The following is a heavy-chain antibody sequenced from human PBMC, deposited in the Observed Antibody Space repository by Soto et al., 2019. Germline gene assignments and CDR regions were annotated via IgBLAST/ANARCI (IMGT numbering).Heavy chain of an antibody. J-gene: IGHJ5*02. Sequence: SETLSLTCAVYGGSFSGYYLSWIRQPPGKGLEWIGEINHSGSTNYNPSLKSRVTISVDTSKNQFSLKLSSVTAADTAVYYCARGAMVRGVMKYNWFDPWGQGTLVTVSS. V-gene: IGHV4-34*01. D-gene: IGHD3-10*01. CDR1: GGSFSGYY. CDR2: INHSGST. CDR3: ARGAMVRGVMKYNWFDP.